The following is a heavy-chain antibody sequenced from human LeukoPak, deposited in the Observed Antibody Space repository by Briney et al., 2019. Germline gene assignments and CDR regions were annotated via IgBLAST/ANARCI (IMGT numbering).Heavy chain of an antibody. J-gene: IGHJ4*02. D-gene: IGHD3-10*01. CDR2: IYYSGST. V-gene: IGHV4-39*07. CDR1: GGSISSSSYY. Sequence: KPSETLSLTCTVSGGSISSSSYYWGWIRQPPGKGLEWIGSIYYSGSTYYNPSLKSRVTISVDTSKNQFSLKLSSVTAADTAVYYCALGGQISGSYSQAPFDYWGQGTLVTVSS. CDR3: ALGGQISGSYSQAPFDY.